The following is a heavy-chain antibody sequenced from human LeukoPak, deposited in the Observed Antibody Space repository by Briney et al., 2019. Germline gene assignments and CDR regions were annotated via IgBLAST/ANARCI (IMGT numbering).Heavy chain of an antibody. Sequence: SETLSLTCAVYGGSFSDYYWSWIRQPPGKGLEWIGEINHSGGANYNPSLKSRVTISVDTSKNQFSLKLSSVTAADTAVYYCARHNYDSSGYYSRPYYFDYWGQGTLVTVSS. J-gene: IGHJ4*02. D-gene: IGHD3-22*01. CDR3: ARHNYDSSGYYSRPYYFDY. CDR1: GGSFSDYY. V-gene: IGHV4-34*01. CDR2: INHSGGA.